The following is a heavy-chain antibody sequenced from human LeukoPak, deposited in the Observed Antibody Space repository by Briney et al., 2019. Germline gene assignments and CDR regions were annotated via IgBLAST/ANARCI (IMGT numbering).Heavy chain of an antibody. CDR2: TYYRSKWYN. V-gene: IGHV6-1*01. CDR3: ARVEYTSSWSYFDY. CDR1: GDSVSSNSAA. D-gene: IGHD6-13*01. Sequence: SQTLSLTFAISGDSVSSNSAAWDWLRQSPSRGLEWLGRTYYRSKWYNDYAVSVKSRITINPDTSKNQFSLQLNSVTPEDTAVYYCARVEYTSSWSYFDYWGQGTLVTVSS. J-gene: IGHJ4*02.